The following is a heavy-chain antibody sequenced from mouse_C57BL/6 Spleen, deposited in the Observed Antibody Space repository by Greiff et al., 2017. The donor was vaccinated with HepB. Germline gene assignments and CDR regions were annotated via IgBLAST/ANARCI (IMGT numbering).Heavy chain of an antibody. CDR3: TTLYGNDVTSHWYFDG. CDR2: IDPENGDT. V-gene: IGHV14-4*01. J-gene: IGHJ1*03. D-gene: IGHD2-2*01. CDR1: GFNIKDDY. Sequence: VQLQQSGAELVRPGASVKLSCTASGFNIKDDYMHWVKQRPEQGLEWIGWIDPENGDTEYASKFQGKATITADTSSNTAYLQLSSLTSEDTAVYYCTTLYGNDVTSHWYFDGWGTGTTVTVSS.